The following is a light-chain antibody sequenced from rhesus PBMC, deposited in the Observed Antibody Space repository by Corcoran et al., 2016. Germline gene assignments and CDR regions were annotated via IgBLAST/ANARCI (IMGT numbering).Light chain of an antibody. V-gene: IGKV1-25*02. CDR3: QHGYGVLVS. J-gene: IGKJ2*01. Sequence: DIQVTQSPSSLSASVGDTVTITCQASQAISNNLAWYQQKPGNVPKLLIYAASTLQNGVPSRFSGSGSGTVFTLTISSLQPEDFATYYCQHGYGVLVSFGQGTKVEIK. CDR1: QAISNN. CDR2: AAS.